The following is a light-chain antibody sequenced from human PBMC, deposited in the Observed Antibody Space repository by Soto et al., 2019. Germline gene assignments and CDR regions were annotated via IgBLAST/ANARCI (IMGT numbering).Light chain of an antibody. CDR2: DFS. CDR3: QEIDSYPPT. CDR1: QGVNKH. Sequence: DIQLTQSPSFLSEGVGDRVTITCRASQGVNKHLACYQQSPGRAPKLLISDFSILQSGVPSRCSGSGSGTEFNLSINSLQPEDFATYYCQEIDSYPPTFGQGTRLEIK. V-gene: IGKV1-9*01. J-gene: IGKJ5*01.